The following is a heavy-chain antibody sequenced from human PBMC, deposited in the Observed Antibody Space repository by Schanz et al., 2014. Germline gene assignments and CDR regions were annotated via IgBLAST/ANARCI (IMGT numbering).Heavy chain of an antibody. Sequence: VHLLESGGGLVEPGGSLRLSCAASGFSFSDHAMDWVRQAAGKGLEWVGRVRKKEFSDDTEEYAASVRGRFTISRDDSKNVVNLQMNGLKTGDTAMYYCVREGSTTPVAGLRSFDWLGRFDYWGQGALVAVSA. CDR2: VRKKEFSDDTE. J-gene: IGHJ4*02. D-gene: IGHD3-9*01. V-gene: IGHV3-72*01. CDR3: VREGSTTPVAGLRSFDWLGRFDY. CDR1: GFSFSDHA.